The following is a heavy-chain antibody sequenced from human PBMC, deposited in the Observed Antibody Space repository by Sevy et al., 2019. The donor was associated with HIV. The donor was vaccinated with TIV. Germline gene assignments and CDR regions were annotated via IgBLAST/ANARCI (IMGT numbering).Heavy chain of an antibody. CDR1: GFTFNIYS. CDR2: LSFGCGKI. D-gene: IGHD2-8*01. V-gene: IGHV3-23*01. CDR3: AREGCSKPHDY. Sequence: GGSLRLSCAASGFTFNIYSMSWVRQTPGKGLEWVATLSFGCGKINHADSVKGRFTMSRDDSKNAVYLQMNNLRVEDTAIYYLAREGCSKPHDYWGQGTLVTVSS. J-gene: IGHJ4*02.